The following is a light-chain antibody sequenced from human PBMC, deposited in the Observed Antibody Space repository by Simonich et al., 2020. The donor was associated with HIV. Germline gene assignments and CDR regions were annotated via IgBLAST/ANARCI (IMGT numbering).Light chain of an antibody. CDR3: QSYDSSNQGV. V-gene: IGLV6-57*03. CDR2: EDN. CDR1: SGLLASNY. Sequence: NFMLTQPHSVSESPGKTVTISCTRSSGLLASNYVQRYQQRPGSAPTTVIYEDNQRPSGVPDRVSGSIDSSSNSASLTISGLKTEDEADYYCQSYDSSNQGVFGGGTKLTVL. J-gene: IGLJ3*02.